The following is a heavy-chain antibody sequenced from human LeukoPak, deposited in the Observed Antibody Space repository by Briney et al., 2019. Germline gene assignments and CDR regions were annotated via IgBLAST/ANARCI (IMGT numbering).Heavy chain of an antibody. V-gene: IGHV3-21*01. J-gene: IGHJ4*02. CDR3: AREVAATAGGLHLDH. D-gene: IGHD6-13*01. CDR2: ISSSSSYI. CDR1: GFTFSSYS. Sequence: GGSLRLSCAASGFTFSSYSMNWVRQAPGKGLEWVSSISSSSSYIYCADSVKGRFTISRDNAKNSLFLQMNSLRAEDTAVYYCAREVAATAGGLHLDHWGQGTLVTVSS.